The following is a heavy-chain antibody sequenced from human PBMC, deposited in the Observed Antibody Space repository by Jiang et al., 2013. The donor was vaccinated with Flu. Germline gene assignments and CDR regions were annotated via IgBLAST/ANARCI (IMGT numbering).Heavy chain of an antibody. CDR2: IKQDGSEE. D-gene: IGHD3-16*01. J-gene: IGHJ3*02. V-gene: IGHV3-7*01. CDR1: GFTFSKYW. CDR3: ATKGGIRPNDAFAI. Sequence: VQLLESGGGLVQPGGSLRLSCAGSGFTFSKYWMSWVRQAPGQGLEWVASIKQDGSEEYYVDSVKGRFAISRDNAQNSLYLRMNNLRAGDTAVYYCATKGGIRPNDAFAIWGQGTLVTVSS.